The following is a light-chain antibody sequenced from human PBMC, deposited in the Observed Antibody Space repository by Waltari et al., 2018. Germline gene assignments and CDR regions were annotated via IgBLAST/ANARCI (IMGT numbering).Light chain of an antibody. J-gene: IGKJ4*01. CDR2: GAS. CDR3: QQYDKSPLT. V-gene: IGKV3-20*01. CDR1: QNVSSNY. Sequence: MLTQTPDTLSLSPGERATLSCRASQNVSSNYLAWYQQKSGLAPRLLIYGASNRATGLPDRFSGSGSGTDFTLTINSLEPEDFAIYYCQQYDKSPLTFGGGTKVEIK.